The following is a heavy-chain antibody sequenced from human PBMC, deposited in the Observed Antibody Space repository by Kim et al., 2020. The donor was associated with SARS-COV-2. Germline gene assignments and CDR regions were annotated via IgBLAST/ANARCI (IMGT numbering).Heavy chain of an antibody. CDR1: GLTFSSYA. CDR2: ISSSGGTT. D-gene: IGHD2-2*01. V-gene: IGHV3-23*01. J-gene: IGHJ6*02. CDR3: VKEGAPAAKYGMDV. Sequence: GGSLRLSCAASGLTFSSYAVSWVRQAPGKGLEWVSAISSSGGTTYYAASVKGRFTISRDNSKNTLYLQMNSLRGEDPAVYYCVKEGAPAAKYGMDVWGQG.